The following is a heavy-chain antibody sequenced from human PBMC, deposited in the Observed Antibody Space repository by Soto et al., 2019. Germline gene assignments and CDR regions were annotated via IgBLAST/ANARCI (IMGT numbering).Heavy chain of an antibody. CDR2: INDNGDGA. Sequence: GGSLRLSCAVSGVSLRSYWMYWVRQSPGKGLVWLSRINDNGDGAAYADSVKGRFTISRDSAKNTVYLEMNSLRAEDTAVYHCAVRGGYTGELDYWGQGTLVTVSS. D-gene: IGHD5-12*01. CDR1: GVSLRSYW. V-gene: IGHV3-74*01. CDR3: AVRGGYTGELDY. J-gene: IGHJ4*02.